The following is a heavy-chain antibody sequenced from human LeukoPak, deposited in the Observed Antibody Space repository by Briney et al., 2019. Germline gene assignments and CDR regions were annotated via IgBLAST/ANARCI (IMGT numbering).Heavy chain of an antibody. Sequence: VASVKVSCKASGGTFSSYAISWVRQAPGQGLEWMGGIIPIFDTANYAQKFQGRVTITADESTSTAYMELSSLRSEDTAVYYCARDSVSRNYYDSSGYQRLDYWGQGALVTVSP. J-gene: IGHJ4*02. CDR2: IIPIFDTA. D-gene: IGHD3-22*01. V-gene: IGHV1-69*13. CDR1: GGTFSSYA. CDR3: ARDSVSRNYYDSSGYQRLDY.